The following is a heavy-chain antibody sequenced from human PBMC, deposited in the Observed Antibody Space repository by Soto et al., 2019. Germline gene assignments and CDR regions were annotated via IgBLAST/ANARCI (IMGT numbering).Heavy chain of an antibody. CDR3: ASAGSSGSSYYYYYYGMDV. J-gene: IGHJ6*02. CDR2: INPNSGGT. CDR1: GYTFTGYY. Sequence: ASVKVSCKASGYTFTGYYMHWVRQAPGQGLERMGWINPNSGGTNYAQKFQGRVTMTRDTSISTAYMELSRLRSDDTAVYYCASAGSSGSSYYYYYYGMDVWGQGTTVTVSS. V-gene: IGHV1-2*02. D-gene: IGHD3-10*01.